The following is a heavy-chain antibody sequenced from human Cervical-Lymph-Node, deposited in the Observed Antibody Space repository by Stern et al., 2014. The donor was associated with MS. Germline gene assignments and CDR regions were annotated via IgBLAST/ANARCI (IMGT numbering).Heavy chain of an antibody. D-gene: IGHD6-25*01. V-gene: IGHV3-33*01. J-gene: IGHJ4*02. CDR3: ARSSSSGWDY. Sequence: VQLVQSGGTVVQPGTSLRLYCEGSGFTFSNHGMNWVRRAPGKGLEWVASLWYDGRNKMYEDSVKGRFTISRDNSKNTLYLQMDTLRVEDTAVYYCARSSSSGWDYWGPGTLVTVSS. CDR2: LWYDGRNK. CDR1: GFTFSNHG.